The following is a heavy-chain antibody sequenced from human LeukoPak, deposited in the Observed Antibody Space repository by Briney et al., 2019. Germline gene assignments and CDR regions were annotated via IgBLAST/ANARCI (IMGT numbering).Heavy chain of an antibody. CDR2: ISSSSSYI. J-gene: IGHJ4*02. Sequence: GGSLRLSCAASGFTFSSYSMNWVRQAPGKGLEWVSSISSSSSYIYYADSVKGRFTISRDNAKNSLYLQMNSLRAEDTAVYYCARDWNYYDNSGFYGEYWGQGTLVTVSS. CDR1: GFTFSSYS. D-gene: IGHD3-22*01. V-gene: IGHV3-21*01. CDR3: ARDWNYYDNSGFYGEY.